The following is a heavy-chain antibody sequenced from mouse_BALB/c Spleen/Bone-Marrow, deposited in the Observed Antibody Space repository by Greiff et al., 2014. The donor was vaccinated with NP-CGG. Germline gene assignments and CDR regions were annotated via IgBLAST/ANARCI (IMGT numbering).Heavy chain of an antibody. CDR3: ARDGNYRYAMDY. CDR1: GFTLTSYW. V-gene: IGHV1S81*02. Sequence: QVQLQQSGDELVKPGASVKLSCMASGFTLTSYWIHWVKQRPGQGPEWIGEINPSNGHTNYNEKFKRKATLTEDKSSSTAYMQLSSLTSEDSAVYYCARDGNYRYAMDYWGQGTSVTVSS. J-gene: IGHJ4*01. D-gene: IGHD2-1*01. CDR2: INPSNGHT.